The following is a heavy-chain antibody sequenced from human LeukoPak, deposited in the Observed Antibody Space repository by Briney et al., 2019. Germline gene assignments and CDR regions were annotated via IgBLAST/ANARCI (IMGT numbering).Heavy chain of an antibody. CDR1: AFVFSDSG. D-gene: IGHD3-3*01. CDR2: ISSGGSDT. CDR3: ASGYDFSSGSKRGFDN. J-gene: IGHJ4*02. V-gene: IGHV3-48*01. Sequence: GGSLTLSCAAAAFVFSDSGFSWVRQDQGMGLEWISYISSGGSDTFYTDSVKGRFNISRDNAKSSVFLQMSSLRGEDTAVYYCASGYDFSSGSKRGFDNWGQGALVTVSS.